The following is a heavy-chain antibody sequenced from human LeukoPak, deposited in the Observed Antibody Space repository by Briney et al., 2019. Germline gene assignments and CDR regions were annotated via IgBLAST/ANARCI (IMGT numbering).Heavy chain of an antibody. V-gene: IGHV3-30*18. J-gene: IGHJ6*02. Sequence: GGSLRLSCAASGFTFSSYGMHWVRQAPGKGLEWVAVISYGGSNKYYADSVKGRFTISRDNSKNTLYLQMNSLRAEDTAVYYCANAYGMDVWGQGTTVTVSS. CDR3: ANAYGMDV. CDR2: ISYGGSNK. CDR1: GFTFSSYG.